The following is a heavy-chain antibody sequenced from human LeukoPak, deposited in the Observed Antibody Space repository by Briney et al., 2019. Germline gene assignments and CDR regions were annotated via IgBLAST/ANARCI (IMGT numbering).Heavy chain of an antibody. CDR1: LYTLTGYY. J-gene: IGHJ4*02. D-gene: IGHD3-16*02. CDR3: AKSSRYDYVWGSDRY. V-gene: IGHV1-2*02. Sequence: ASVRDSCKASLYTLTGYYMRCVRQAPGQGVECVCWINPNSGGTNYAQKFQGRVTMTRDTSISTAYMELSRLRSDDTAVYYCAKSSRYDYVWGSDRYWGQGTLVTVSS. CDR2: INPNSGGT.